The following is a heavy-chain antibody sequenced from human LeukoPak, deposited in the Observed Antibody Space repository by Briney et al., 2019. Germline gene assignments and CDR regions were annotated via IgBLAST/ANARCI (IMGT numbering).Heavy chain of an antibody. Sequence: SVTVSCKASGGTFSSYAISWVRQAPGQGLEWMGWVIPIFGTANYAQKFQGRVTITADKSTSPAYMELSSLRSDETAVYYCGIGSWKYDLFSPISDWGQGTLVTVSS. V-gene: IGHV1-69*06. D-gene: IGHD1-7*01. CDR2: VIPIFGTA. J-gene: IGHJ4*03. CDR3: GIGSWKYDLFSPISD. CDR1: GGTFSSYA.